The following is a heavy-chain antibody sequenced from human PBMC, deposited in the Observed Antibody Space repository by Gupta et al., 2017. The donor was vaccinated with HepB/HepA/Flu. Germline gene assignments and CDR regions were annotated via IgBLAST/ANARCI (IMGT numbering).Heavy chain of an antibody. CDR2: ISSSSSYI. D-gene: IGHD4-17*01. CDR1: GFTCSSYS. V-gene: IGHV3-21*01. CDR3: HYGDDSAFDI. Sequence: EVQLVESGGGLVKPGGSLRLSCAASGFTCSSYSMNWVRQAPGKGLEWVSSISSSSSYIYYADSVKGRFTISRDNAKNSLYLQMNSLRAEDTAVYYCHYGDDSAFDIWGQGTMVTVSS. J-gene: IGHJ3*02.